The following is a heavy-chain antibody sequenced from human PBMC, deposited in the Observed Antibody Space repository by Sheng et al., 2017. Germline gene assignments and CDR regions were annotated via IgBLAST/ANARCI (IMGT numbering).Heavy chain of an antibody. D-gene: IGHD1-26*01. Sequence: EVQLVESGGGLIPALGGPLRLSCAASGFSVSSKHMTWVRQAPGKGLERVSVIYSGGTTFYADSVKGRFTISRDNSKNTLFLEMNSLRAEDTAVYYCARDRGLGGSYIGNLVFDYWGQGTLVTVSS. J-gene: IGHJ4*02. CDR3: ARDRGLGGSYIGNLVFDY. CDR2: IYSGGTT. CDR1: GFSVSSKH. V-gene: IGHV3-53*01.